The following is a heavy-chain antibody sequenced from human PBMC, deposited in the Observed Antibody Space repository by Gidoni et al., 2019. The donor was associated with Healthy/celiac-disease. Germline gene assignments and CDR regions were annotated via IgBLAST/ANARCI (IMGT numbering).Heavy chain of an antibody. J-gene: IGHJ4*02. CDR3: AKDNSSGWYEFDY. V-gene: IGHV3-9*01. D-gene: IGHD6-19*01. CDR1: GFTFDDYA. CDR2: ISWNSGSI. Sequence: EVQLVESGGGLVQPGRSLRLSCAASGFTFDDYAMHWVRQAPGKGLEWVSGISWNSGSIGYADSVKGRFTISRDNAKNSLYLQMNSLRAEDTALYHCAKDNSSGWYEFDYWGQGTLVTVSS.